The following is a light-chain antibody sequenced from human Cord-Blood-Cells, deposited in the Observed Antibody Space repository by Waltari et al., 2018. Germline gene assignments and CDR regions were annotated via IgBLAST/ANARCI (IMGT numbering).Light chain of an antibody. CDR2: DVS. Sequence: QSALTPPASASGSPGQSITISCTGTSSDVAGYNYVSWYQQHPGKAPKLMIYDVSKRPSGVSNRFSGSKSGNTASLTISGLQAEDEADYYCSSYTSSSTWVFGGGTKLTVL. V-gene: IGLV2-14*01. CDR3: SSYTSSSTWV. J-gene: IGLJ3*02. CDR1: SSDVAGYNY.